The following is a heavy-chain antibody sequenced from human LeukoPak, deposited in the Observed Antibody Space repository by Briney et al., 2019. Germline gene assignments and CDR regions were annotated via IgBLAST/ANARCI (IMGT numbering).Heavy chain of an antibody. J-gene: IGHJ3*02. V-gene: IGHV4-38-2*02. D-gene: IGHD3-22*01. CDR3: ARDGSYYYDSSGYSDAFDI. Sequence: PSETLSLTCTVSGYSISSGYYWGWIRQPPGKGLGWIGSIYHSGSTYYNPSLKSRVTISVDTSKNHFSLKLSSVTAADTAVYYCARDGSYYYDSSGYSDAFDIWGQGTMVTVSS. CDR1: GYSISSGYY. CDR2: IYHSGST.